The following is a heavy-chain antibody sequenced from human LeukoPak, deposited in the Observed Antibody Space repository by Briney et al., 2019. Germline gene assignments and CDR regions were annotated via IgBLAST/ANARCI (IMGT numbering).Heavy chain of an antibody. CDR1: GYTFTSYY. D-gene: IGHD6-25*01. V-gene: IGHV1-46*01. Sequence: ASVKVSCKASGYTFTSYYMHWVRQAPGQGLEWMGIINPSGGSTSYAQKFQGRLTVTRDTSTSTVYMELSSLKSEDTAVYYCTSPAGSTPHYFDYWGQGSLLTVSS. CDR3: TSPAGSTPHYFDY. CDR2: INPSGGST. J-gene: IGHJ4*02.